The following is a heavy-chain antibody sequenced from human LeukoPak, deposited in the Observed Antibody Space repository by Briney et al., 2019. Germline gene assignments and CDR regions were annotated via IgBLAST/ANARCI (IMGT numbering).Heavy chain of an antibody. D-gene: IGHD6-13*01. J-gene: IGHJ6*02. Sequence: SGPTLVNPPQTLTLTCTFSGFSLSTSGMCVSWIRQPPGKALEWLARIDWDDDKYYSTSLKTRLTISKDTSKNQVVLTMTNMDPVDTATYYCARIPAAGTDYYYGMDVWGQGTTVTVSS. CDR2: IDWDDDK. V-gene: IGHV2-70*11. CDR3: ARIPAAGTDYYYGMDV. CDR1: GFSLSTSGMC.